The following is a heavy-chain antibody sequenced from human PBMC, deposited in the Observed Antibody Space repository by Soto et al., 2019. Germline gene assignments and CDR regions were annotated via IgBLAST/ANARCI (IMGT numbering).Heavy chain of an antibody. CDR3: AKDRYGDYSYFYGMDV. Sequence: GGSLRLSCAASGFTFSSCSMHGVRQAPGKGLEWMAVISYDGSNKYYADSVKGRFTISRDNSKNTLYLQMNSLRAEDTAVYFCAKDRYGDYSYFYGMDVWGHGTTVPFSS. V-gene: IGHV3-30*18. J-gene: IGHJ6*02. CDR1: GFTFSSCS. D-gene: IGHD4-17*01. CDR2: ISYDGSNK.